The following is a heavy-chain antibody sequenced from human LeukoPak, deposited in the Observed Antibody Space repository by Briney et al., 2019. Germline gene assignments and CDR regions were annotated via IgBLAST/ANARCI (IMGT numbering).Heavy chain of an antibody. V-gene: IGHV3-23*01. D-gene: IGHD6-13*01. CDR1: GFTFSSYA. CDR3: ARDLTSYTSSHND. J-gene: IGHJ4*02. Sequence: GGSLRLSCAASGFTFSSYAMSWVRQAPGKGLEWVSAISGSGGSTYYADSVKGRFTISRDNSKNTLYLQMNSLRAEDTAVYYCARDLTSYTSSHNDWGQGTLVTVSS. CDR2: ISGSGGST.